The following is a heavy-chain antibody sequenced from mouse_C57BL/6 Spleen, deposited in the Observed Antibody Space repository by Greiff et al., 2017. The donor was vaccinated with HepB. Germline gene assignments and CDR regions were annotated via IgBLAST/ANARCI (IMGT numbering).Heavy chain of an antibody. CDR2: IDPSDSYT. CDR3: ASKRDYFGY. J-gene: IGHJ2*01. CDR1: GYTFTSYW. Sequence: QVQLQQPGAELVRPGTSVKLSCKASGYTFTSYWMHWVKQRPGQGLEWIGVIDPSDSYTNYNQKFKGKATLTVDTSSSTAYMQLSSLTSEDSAVYYCASKRDYFGYWGQGTTLTVSS. V-gene: IGHV1-59*01.